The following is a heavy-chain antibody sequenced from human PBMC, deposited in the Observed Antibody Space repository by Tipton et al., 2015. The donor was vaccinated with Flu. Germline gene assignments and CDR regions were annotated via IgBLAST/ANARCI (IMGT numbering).Heavy chain of an antibody. Sequence: SLRLSCAASEFRFSDYYMTWIRQAPGKGLEWVSYISGSGITTYYADSVKGRFTVSRDNAKNSLYLQISSLRVEDTAVYYCARGVVPADLDLWGQGTLVIVSS. J-gene: IGHJ4*02. D-gene: IGHD2-15*01. CDR3: ARGVVPADLDL. CDR1: EFRFSDYY. CDR2: ISGSGITT. V-gene: IGHV3-11*01.